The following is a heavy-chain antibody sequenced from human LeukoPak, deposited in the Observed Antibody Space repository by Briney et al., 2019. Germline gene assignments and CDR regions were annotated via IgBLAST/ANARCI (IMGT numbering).Heavy chain of an antibody. J-gene: IGHJ4*02. CDR1: GFTFTSYA. D-gene: IGHD3-22*01. V-gene: IGHV3-23*01. Sequence: GGSLRLSCTASGFTFTSYAMSWVRQAPGKGLEWVSVISGTGGSTDHADSVKGRFTISRDNSKNTLYLQMNSLRAEDTAVYYCAKESGDDSSGYYEVFDYWGQGTLVTVSS. CDR3: AKESGDDSSGYYEVFDY. CDR2: ISGTGGST.